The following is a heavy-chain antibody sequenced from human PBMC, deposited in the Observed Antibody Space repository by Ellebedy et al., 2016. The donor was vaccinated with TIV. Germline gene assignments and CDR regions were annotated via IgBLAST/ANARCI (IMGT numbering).Heavy chain of an antibody. CDR1: GFTFSSYW. Sequence: GESLKISXAASGFTFSSYWMHWVRQAPGKGLVWVSRINSDGSSTSYADSVKGRFTISRDNSKNTLYLQMNSLRAEDTAVYYCAKGGETAATIRGWFDPWGQGTLVTVSS. CDR3: AKGGETAATIRGWFDP. CDR2: INSDGSST. J-gene: IGHJ5*02. D-gene: IGHD2-15*01. V-gene: IGHV3-74*01.